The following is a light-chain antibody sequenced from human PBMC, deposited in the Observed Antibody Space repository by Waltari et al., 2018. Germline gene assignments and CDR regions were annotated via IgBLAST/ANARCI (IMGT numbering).Light chain of an antibody. CDR3: MQALQTPLT. V-gene: IGKV2-28*01. Sequence: DIVMTQSPLSRPVTPGDPPSISSRSIQSLLHSNGYNYLDWYLQKTGQSPQVLIYLSSSRASGVPDRFSGSGSGTDFTLNISRVEAEDVGVYYCMQALQTPLTFGGGTKVEIK. J-gene: IGKJ4*01. CDR1: QSLLHSNGYNY. CDR2: LSS.